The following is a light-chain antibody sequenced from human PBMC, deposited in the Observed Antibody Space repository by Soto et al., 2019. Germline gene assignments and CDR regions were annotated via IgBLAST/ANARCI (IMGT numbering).Light chain of an antibody. V-gene: IGLV1-44*01. CDR2: SNN. CDR1: SSNIGSIT. Sequence: QAVVTQPPSASGTPGQRVTISCSGSSSNIGSITVNWYQQLPGTAPKLLIYSNNQRPSGVPDRFSGSKSGTSASLAISGLQSEDEADYYCAAWDDSLNGPLFGGGTKLTVL. J-gene: IGLJ2*01. CDR3: AAWDDSLNGPL.